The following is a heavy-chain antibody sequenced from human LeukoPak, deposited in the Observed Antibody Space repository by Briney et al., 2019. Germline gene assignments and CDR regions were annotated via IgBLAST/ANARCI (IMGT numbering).Heavy chain of an antibody. J-gene: IGHJ5*02. D-gene: IGHD4-11*01. CDR1: GDSVSSDSAA. CDR2: TYYRSKWYN. CDR3: ARQGDSWFDP. Sequence: SQTLSLTCAIYGDSVSSDSAAWTWIRQSPSRGLEWLGRTYYRSKWYNDYAASVKSRITINPDTSKNQFSLQLNSVTPEDTALYYCARQGDSWFDPWGQGTLVTVSS. V-gene: IGHV6-1*01.